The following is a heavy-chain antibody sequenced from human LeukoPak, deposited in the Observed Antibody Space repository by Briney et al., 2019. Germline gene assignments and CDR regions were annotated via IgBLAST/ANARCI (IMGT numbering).Heavy chain of an antibody. D-gene: IGHD5-18*01. Sequence: GGSLRPSCAASGFTFSSHWMSWVRQAPGKGLEWVANIKKDGSEKYYVDAVKGRFTISRDNAKTSLYLQMNSLRAEDTAVYYCARDLSGIAGYTYGRGIDYWGQGTPVTVSS. CDR1: GFTFSSHW. J-gene: IGHJ4*02. CDR2: IKKDGSEK. V-gene: IGHV3-7*01. CDR3: ARDLSGIAGYTYGRGIDY.